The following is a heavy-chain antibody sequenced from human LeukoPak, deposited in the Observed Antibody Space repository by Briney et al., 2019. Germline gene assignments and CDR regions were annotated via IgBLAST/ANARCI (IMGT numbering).Heavy chain of an antibody. Sequence: PGRSLRLSCAASGFTFDDYAMHWVRQAPGKGLEWVSSISSSSSYIYYAGSVKGRFIISRDSAKNSLYLQMNSLRAEDTAVYYCARDLESDSSGHYGAFDIWGQGTMVTVSS. D-gene: IGHD3-22*01. CDR2: ISSSSSYI. CDR1: GFTFDDYA. CDR3: ARDLESDSSGHYGAFDI. J-gene: IGHJ3*02. V-gene: IGHV3-21*01.